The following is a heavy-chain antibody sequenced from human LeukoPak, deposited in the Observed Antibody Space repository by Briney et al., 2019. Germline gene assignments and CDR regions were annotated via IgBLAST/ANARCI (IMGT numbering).Heavy chain of an antibody. D-gene: IGHD1-1*01. J-gene: IGHJ5*02. Sequence: GESLKISCKGSGYSFTSYWIGWVRQMPGKGLEWMGIIYPGASDTRYSPSFQGQVTISADKSISTAYLQWSSLKASDTAMYYCARHYTDWNDDLNWFDPWGQGTLVTVSS. CDR2: IYPGASDT. V-gene: IGHV5-51*01. CDR1: GYSFTSYW. CDR3: ARHYTDWNDDLNWFDP.